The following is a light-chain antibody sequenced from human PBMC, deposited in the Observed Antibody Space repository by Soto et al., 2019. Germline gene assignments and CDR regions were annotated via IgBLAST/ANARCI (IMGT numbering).Light chain of an antibody. CDR3: QQYYSTPRT. J-gene: IGKJ1*01. CDR1: QSVLYSSNNKIY. Sequence: DIVMTQSPDSLAVSLGERATINCKSSQSVLYSSNNKIYLAWYQQKPGQTPNLLIYWASTRESGVPDRFSGRGSGTDFTLTISSLQAEDVAVYYCQQYYSTPRTFGQGTKVEIK. V-gene: IGKV4-1*01. CDR2: WAS.